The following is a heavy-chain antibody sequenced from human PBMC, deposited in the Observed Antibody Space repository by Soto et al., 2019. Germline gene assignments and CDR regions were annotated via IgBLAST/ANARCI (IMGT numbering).Heavy chain of an antibody. CDR3: ARRRYCGYDCYHKHYYGMDV. Sequence: QVRLVQSGAEVKKSGSSVKVSCMASGGTFSSYTINWLRPAPGRGLEWMGRVIPVLTTTDYAQKFRGRVTITADKSANAVYMELTSLSSEDTAIYYCARRRYCGYDCYHKHYYGMDVWGQGTTVTVAS. V-gene: IGHV1-69*08. CDR2: VIPVLTTT. CDR1: GGTFSSYT. J-gene: IGHJ6*02. D-gene: IGHD2-21*02.